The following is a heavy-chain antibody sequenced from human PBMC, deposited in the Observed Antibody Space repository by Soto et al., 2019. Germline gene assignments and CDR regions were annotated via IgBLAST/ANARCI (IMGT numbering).Heavy chain of an antibody. D-gene: IGHD6-19*01. CDR1: GFSFNNYA. J-gene: IGHJ6*02. V-gene: IGHV3-23*01. CDR3: AREDLGVATITQRGMDV. Sequence: GGSLRLSCAASGFSFNNYAMSWVRQAPGKGLEWVSGISDSGGGTYYADSVKGRFTISRDNSKYTLYLQMNNLRAEDTAVYYCAREDLGVATITQRGMDVWGQGTTVTVSS. CDR2: ISDSGGGT.